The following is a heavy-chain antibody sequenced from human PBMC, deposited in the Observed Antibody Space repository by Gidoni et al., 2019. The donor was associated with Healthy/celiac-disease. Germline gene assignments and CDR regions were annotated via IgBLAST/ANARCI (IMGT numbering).Heavy chain of an antibody. J-gene: IGHJ6*02. V-gene: IGHV1-8*01. Sequence: VQSGAEVKKPGASVKVSCKASGYTFTSYDIHWVQQATGQGLEWMGWMNPKSGKTGYAQKFQGRVTMTRNTSISTAYMELSSLRSEDTAVYYCAREAETVVVVAATLYYYYGMDVWGQGTTVTVSS. D-gene: IGHD2-15*01. CDR3: AREAETVVVVAATLYYYYGMDV. CDR2: MNPKSGKT. CDR1: GYTFTSYD.